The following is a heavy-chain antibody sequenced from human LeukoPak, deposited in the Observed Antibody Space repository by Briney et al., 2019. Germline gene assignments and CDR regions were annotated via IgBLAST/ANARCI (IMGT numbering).Heavy chain of an antibody. CDR3: ARVHYDILTGSQMYYFDY. CDR1: GGSISGYY. V-gene: IGHV4-59*12. D-gene: IGHD3-9*01. J-gene: IGHJ4*02. Sequence: SETLSLTCSVSGGSISGYYWSWIRQPPGKGLEWIGYIYSSGGTNYNPSLKSRVTISLDTSKNQFSLKLSSVTAADTAVYYCARVHYDILTGSQMYYFDYWGQGTLVTVSS. CDR2: IYSSGGT.